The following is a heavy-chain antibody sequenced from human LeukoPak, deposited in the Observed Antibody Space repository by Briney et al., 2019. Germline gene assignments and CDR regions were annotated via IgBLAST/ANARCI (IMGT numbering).Heavy chain of an antibody. CDR2: IYPGDSDT. V-gene: IGHV5-51*01. CDR1: GYSFSNYW. Sequence: GESLKTSCKGSGYSFSNYWIGWVRQMPGKGLEWMGIIYPGDSDTRYSPSFQGQVTTSADKSISTAYLQWSSLKASDTAMYYCARRFCDGGSCYFYDHWGQGTLVTVSS. CDR3: ARRFCDGGSCYFYDH. J-gene: IGHJ4*02. D-gene: IGHD2-15*01.